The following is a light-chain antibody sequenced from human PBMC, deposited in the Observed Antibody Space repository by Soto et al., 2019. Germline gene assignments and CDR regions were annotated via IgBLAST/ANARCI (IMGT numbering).Light chain of an antibody. J-gene: IGKJ2*01. CDR3: QQYNSNSKYS. Sequence: DIQMTQSPSTLSASVGDRVTITCRASHSISSWLAWYLQRPGKAPKLLIYDASSLESGVPSRFSGSGSGTEFTLTISSLQPDDFATHYCQQYNSNSKYSFGQGTKLEIK. CDR2: DAS. V-gene: IGKV1-5*01. CDR1: HSISSW.